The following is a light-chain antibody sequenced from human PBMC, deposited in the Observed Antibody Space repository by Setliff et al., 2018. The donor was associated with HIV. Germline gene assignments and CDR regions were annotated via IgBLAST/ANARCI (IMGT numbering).Light chain of an antibody. CDR1: SSDIGGYNY. CDR2: DVS. V-gene: IGLV2-14*03. CDR3: SSYTGSGTYV. Sequence: QSVLTQPASVSGSPGQSITISCTGTSSDIGGYNYVSWYRQHPGKAAKLMIYDVSNRPSGVSIRFSASKSGSTASLTISGLQPEDEADYYCSSYTGSGTYVFGAGTKSPS. J-gene: IGLJ1*01.